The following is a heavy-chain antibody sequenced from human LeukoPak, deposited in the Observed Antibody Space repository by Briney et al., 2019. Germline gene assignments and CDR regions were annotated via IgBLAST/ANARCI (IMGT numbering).Heavy chain of an antibody. CDR1: GGSISSYY. D-gene: IGHD5-18*01. V-gene: IGHV4-59*01. J-gene: IGHJ4*02. CDR3: ARGGYSYGYDDDFDY. CDR2: IYNSGST. Sequence: SETLSLTCTVSGGSISSYYWSWLRQPPGKGLEWIGYIYNSGSTNYNPSLKSRVTISVDTAKNQFSLKLSYVTAADTAVYYCARGGYSYGYDDDFDYWGQGTLVTVSS.